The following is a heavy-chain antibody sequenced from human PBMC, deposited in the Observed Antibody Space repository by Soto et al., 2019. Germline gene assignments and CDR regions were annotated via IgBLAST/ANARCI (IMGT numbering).Heavy chain of an antibody. CDR2: ISYDGSNK. CDR1: GFTFSSYA. J-gene: IGHJ4*02. CDR3: ARDGIYYDSSGTLQH. Sequence: LRLSCAASGFTFSSYAMHWVRQAPGKGLEWVAVISYDGSNKNYADSVKGRFTISRDNSKNTLYLQMNSLRAEDTAVYYCARDGIYYDSSGTLQHWGQGTLVTVSS. D-gene: IGHD3-22*01. V-gene: IGHV3-30-3*01.